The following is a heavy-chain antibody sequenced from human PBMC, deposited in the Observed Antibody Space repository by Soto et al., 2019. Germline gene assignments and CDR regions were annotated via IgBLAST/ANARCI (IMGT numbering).Heavy chain of an antibody. D-gene: IGHD3-10*01. V-gene: IGHV4-4*02. CDR3: ARASASSKHRGVVIN. J-gene: IGHJ4*02. CDR1: GASIITDNW. Sequence: QVQLQESGPGLVKPAGTLSLTCALSGASIITDNWWSWVRQPPGHEMEWIGEIYHSGNNNFNPSVKSRVTISVDTSKHQFSLTVSSVTAADTASDYCARASASSKHRGVVINWGQVTLGNVSA. CDR2: IYHSGNN.